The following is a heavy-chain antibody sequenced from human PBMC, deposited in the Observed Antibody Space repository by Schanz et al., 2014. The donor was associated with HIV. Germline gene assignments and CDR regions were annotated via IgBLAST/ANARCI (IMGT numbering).Heavy chain of an antibody. D-gene: IGHD3-16*01. V-gene: IGHV3-11*04. CDR3: AGGLPTPAAFDI. Sequence: VQLLESGGGLVQPGGSLRLSCAASRFTFSDYHMNWIRQAPGKGLEWVSYISSSGSTVYAADSVKGRFTMSRDNAKTSLYLQMSSLRAEDTAVYYCAGGLPTPAAFDIWGQGTMVTVSS. CDR1: RFTFSDYH. CDR2: ISSSGSTV. J-gene: IGHJ3*02.